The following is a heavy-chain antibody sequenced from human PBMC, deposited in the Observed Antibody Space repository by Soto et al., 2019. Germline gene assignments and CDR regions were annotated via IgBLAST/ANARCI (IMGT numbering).Heavy chain of an antibody. CDR2: IYYSGST. D-gene: IGHD3-10*01. J-gene: IGHJ3*02. CDR3: ASTYYYGSGSYPHAFDI. V-gene: IGHV4-39*01. Sequence: QLQLQESGPGLVKPSETLSLTCTVSGGSISSSSYYWGWIRQPPGKGLEWIGSIYYSGSTYYNPSLKTRVTISVDTSKNQFSLKLSSVTAADTAVYYCASTYYYGSGSYPHAFDIWGQGTMVTVSS. CDR1: GGSISSSSYY.